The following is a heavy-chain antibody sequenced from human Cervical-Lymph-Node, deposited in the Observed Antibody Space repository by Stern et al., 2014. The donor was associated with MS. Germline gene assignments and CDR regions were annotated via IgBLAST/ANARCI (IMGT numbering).Heavy chain of an antibody. CDR3: ARGQGVEVA. Sequence: VQLVQSGAEVKNPGASVTVSCKASGYTFTSHYMNWVRQAPGQGLEWIGRINPYTGGTNYAQNFQGRATLNNDKSMSNAYLEMRSLKFDDTAVYFCARGQGVEVAWGQGTLVTVSS. V-gene: IGHV1-2*02. CDR2: INPYTGGT. CDR1: GYTFTSHY. J-gene: IGHJ4*02. D-gene: IGHD3-3*01.